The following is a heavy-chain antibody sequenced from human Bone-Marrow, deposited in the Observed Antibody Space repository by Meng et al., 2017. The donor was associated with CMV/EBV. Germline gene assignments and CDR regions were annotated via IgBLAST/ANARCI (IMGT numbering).Heavy chain of an antibody. CDR3: ARGDSVLMVYASNWFDP. J-gene: IGHJ5*02. V-gene: IGHV1-18*01. D-gene: IGHD2-8*01. CDR2: ISAYNGNT. Sequence: ASVKVSCKASGYTFTSYGISWVRQAPGQGLEWMGWISAYNGNTNYAQKFQGRVTITADKSTSTAYMELSSLRSEDTAVYYCARGDSVLMVYASNWFDPWGQGTLVTVSS. CDR1: GYTFTSYG.